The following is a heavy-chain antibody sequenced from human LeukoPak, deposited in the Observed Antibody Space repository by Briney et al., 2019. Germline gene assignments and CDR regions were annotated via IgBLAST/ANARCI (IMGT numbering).Heavy chain of an antibody. CDR1: GFTNSNSS. D-gene: IGHD3-10*01. CDR2: IVVGTGKT. CDR3: AATSIRMVQRIIYYGKDV. V-gene: IGHV1-58*01. Sequence: ASVKVSCKASGFTNSNSSVQWVRQARGQRPEWIGWIVVGTGKTNYAQRLQERVTISRDMSTGTVDMELRSLRSEDTAVYYCAATSIRMVQRIIYYGKDVWGQGTTVTVSS. J-gene: IGHJ6*02.